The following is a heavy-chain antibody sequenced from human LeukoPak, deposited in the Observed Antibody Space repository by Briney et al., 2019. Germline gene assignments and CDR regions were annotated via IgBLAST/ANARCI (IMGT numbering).Heavy chain of an antibody. J-gene: IGHJ4*02. CDR2: ISYDGSNK. CDR1: GFTFSGSA. CDR3: ASLYYDILTGSPVDY. Sequence: GGSLRLSCAASGFTFSGSAMHWVRQAPGKGLEWVAVISYDGSNKYYADSVKGRFTISRDNSKNTLYLQMNSLRAEDTAVYYCASLYYDILTGSPVDYWGQGTLVTVSS. V-gene: IGHV3-30-3*01. D-gene: IGHD3-9*01.